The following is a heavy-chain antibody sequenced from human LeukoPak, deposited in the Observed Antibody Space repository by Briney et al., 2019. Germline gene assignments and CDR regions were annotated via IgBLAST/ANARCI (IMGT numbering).Heavy chain of an antibody. J-gene: IGHJ4*02. CDR3: ARGGDGNYYDSSGYYGY. CDR2: INPSGGST. D-gene: IGHD3-22*01. CDR1: GYTFTSYY. Sequence: ASVKVSCKASGYTFTSYYMHWVRQAPGQGLEWMGIINPSGGSTSYAQKFQGRVTMTRDTSTSTVYMELSSLRSEDTAVYYRARGGDGNYYDSSGYYGYWGQGTLVTVSS. V-gene: IGHV1-46*01.